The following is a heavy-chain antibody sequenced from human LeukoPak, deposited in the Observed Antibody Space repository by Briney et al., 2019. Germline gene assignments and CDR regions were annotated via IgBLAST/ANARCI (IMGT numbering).Heavy chain of an antibody. CDR2: INPSGGST. CDR1: GYTFTSYS. CDR3: ARDSGSGTPDY. V-gene: IGHV1-46*01. Sequence: ASVKVSCKAAGYTFTSYSMHWVRQAPGQGLEWMGTINPSGGSTTYAQKFQGRVTMTTDTSTSTAYMELRSLRSDDTAVYYCARDSGSGTPDYWGQGTLVTVSS. J-gene: IGHJ4*02. D-gene: IGHD3-10*01.